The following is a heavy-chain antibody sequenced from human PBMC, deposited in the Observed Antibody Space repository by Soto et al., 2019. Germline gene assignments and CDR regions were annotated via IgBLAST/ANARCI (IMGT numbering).Heavy chain of an antibody. Sequence: GASVKVSRKASGYTFTGYFIHWVRQAPGQGLEWMGWINPNSGATKYAQKFQGRVTLTRDTSINTAYMEMNILRSDDTAVYYCARGGGTILAPLPWGQGTLVTVSS. D-gene: IGHD3-10*01. V-gene: IGHV1-2*02. CDR1: GYTFTGYF. J-gene: IGHJ5*02. CDR2: INPNSGAT. CDR3: ARGGGTILAPLP.